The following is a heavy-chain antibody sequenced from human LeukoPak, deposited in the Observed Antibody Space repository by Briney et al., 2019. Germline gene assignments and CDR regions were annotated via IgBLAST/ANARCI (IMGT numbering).Heavy chain of an antibody. CDR3: AKEYCSGGSCYPGFDY. Sequence: GGSLRLSCAASGFTFSSYAMSWVRQAPGEGLEWVSAISGSGGSTYYADSVKGRFTISRDNSKNTLYLQMNSLRAEDTAVYYCAKEYCSGGSCYPGFDYWGQGTLVTVSS. D-gene: IGHD2-15*01. CDR2: ISGSGGST. J-gene: IGHJ4*02. CDR1: GFTFSSYA. V-gene: IGHV3-23*01.